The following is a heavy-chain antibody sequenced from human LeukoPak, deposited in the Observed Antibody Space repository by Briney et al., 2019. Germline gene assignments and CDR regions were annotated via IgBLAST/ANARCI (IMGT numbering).Heavy chain of an antibody. J-gene: IGHJ4*02. CDR3: ARESGYSYGLAGFFDY. CDR2: IYSDGRI. Sequence: GGSLRLSCAASGFTVSSNYVSWVRQAPGKGLEWVSVIYSDGRIHYADSVKGRFTISRDDSKNTRYLQMNSLRAEDTAVYYCARESGYSYGLAGFFDYWGQGTLVTVSS. V-gene: IGHV3-53*01. D-gene: IGHD5-18*01. CDR1: GFTVSSNY.